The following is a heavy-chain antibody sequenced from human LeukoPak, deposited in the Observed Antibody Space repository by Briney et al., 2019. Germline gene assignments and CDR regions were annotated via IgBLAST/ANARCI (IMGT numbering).Heavy chain of an antibody. CDR3: ARRAAVSGIGVWFDP. V-gene: IGHV4-59*08. J-gene: IGHJ5*02. D-gene: IGHD6-19*01. CDR2: IHYSGNT. CDR1: GDSISNFY. Sequence: SETLSLTCSVSGDSISNFYWSWIRQPPGKGLEWIGYIHYSGNTNYNPSLTSRVAISIDTSKNHFSLKLTSVTAADTAVYYCARRAAVSGIGVWFDPWGQGTLVTVSS.